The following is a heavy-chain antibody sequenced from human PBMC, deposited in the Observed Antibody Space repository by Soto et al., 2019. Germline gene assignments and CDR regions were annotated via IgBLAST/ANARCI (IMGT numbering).Heavy chain of an antibody. CDR3: AHSLGPSSYDVFDI. CDR1: GFSLSTRGVG. J-gene: IGHJ3*02. CDR2: IYWNDDK. D-gene: IGHD6-13*01. V-gene: IGHV2-5*01. Sequence: QITLKESGPTLVKPTQTLTLTCTFSGFSLSTRGVGVGWVRQPPGKALEWLALIYWNDDKRYSPSLQSRLTIPKDTSKNQVVLTMTNMDPVDTATYYCAHSLGPSSYDVFDIWGQGTMVTVSS.